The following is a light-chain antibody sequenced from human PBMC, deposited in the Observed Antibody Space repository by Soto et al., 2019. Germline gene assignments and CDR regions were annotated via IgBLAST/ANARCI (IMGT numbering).Light chain of an antibody. CDR2: AAS. CDR1: QGIRDA. CDR3: LQHNSYPQT. Sequence: DIQMTQSPSSLSASVGDRVTITGRASQGIRDALGWYQQKPGKAPKRLIYAASSLQSGVPSRFSGSGSGTEFTLTISRLQPEDFATYYCLQHNSYPQTFGHGTKVAI. J-gene: IGKJ1*01. V-gene: IGKV1-17*01.